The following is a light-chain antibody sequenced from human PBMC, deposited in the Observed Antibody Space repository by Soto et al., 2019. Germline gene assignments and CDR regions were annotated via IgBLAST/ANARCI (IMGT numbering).Light chain of an antibody. CDR1: QSVSNSF. V-gene: IGKV3-20*01. CDR2: GIS. CDR3: QQYSTLPHT. J-gene: IGKJ2*01. Sequence: ESVLTQSPGTLSLSPGERATLSCRASQSVSNSFFAWYQQKPGQPPRLLIYGISNRATGIPDRFSGSGSVTDFTLTISRLEPEDFVLYYCQQYSTLPHTFGQGTKLEVK.